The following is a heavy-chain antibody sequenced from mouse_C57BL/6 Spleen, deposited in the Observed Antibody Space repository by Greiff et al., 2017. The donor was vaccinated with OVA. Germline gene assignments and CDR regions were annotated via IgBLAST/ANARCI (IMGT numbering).Heavy chain of an antibody. CDR1: GYTFPSYW. Sequence: QVQLQQPGAELVKPGASVKLSCKASGYTFPSYWMHWVKQRPGQGLEWIGMIHPNSGSTNYNEKFKSKATLTVAKSSSTAYMQLSSLTSEDSAVYYWSRSYGYDVEAMDYWGQGTSVTVSS. CDR2: IHPNSGST. J-gene: IGHJ4*01. D-gene: IGHD2-2*01. CDR3: SRSYGYDVEAMDY. V-gene: IGHV1-64*01.